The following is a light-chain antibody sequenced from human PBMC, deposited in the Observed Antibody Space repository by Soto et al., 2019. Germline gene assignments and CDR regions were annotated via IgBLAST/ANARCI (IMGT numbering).Light chain of an antibody. V-gene: IGKV3-15*01. Sequence: EMVMTQSPATLSVSPGERATLSCRASQSVSRNLAWYQQKPGQAPRLIIYDASTRATGIPARFSGSWSGTECSLTISSLQSEDVAVYYCQHYNNWPITFGQGTRLEIK. CDR3: QHYNNWPIT. CDR1: QSVSRN. J-gene: IGKJ5*01. CDR2: DAS.